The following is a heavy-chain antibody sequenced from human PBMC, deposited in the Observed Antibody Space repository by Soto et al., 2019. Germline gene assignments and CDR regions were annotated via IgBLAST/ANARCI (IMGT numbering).Heavy chain of an antibody. V-gene: IGHV4-59*01. Sequence: PSETLSLTCTVSGGSISSYYWSWIRQPPGKGLEWIGYIYYSGSTNYNPSLKSRVTISVDTSKNQFSLKLSSVTAADTAVYYCGGSYCSGGSCPADFDYWGQGTLVTVSS. CDR1: GGSISSYY. CDR2: IYYSGST. J-gene: IGHJ4*02. CDR3: GGSYCSGGSCPADFDY. D-gene: IGHD2-15*01.